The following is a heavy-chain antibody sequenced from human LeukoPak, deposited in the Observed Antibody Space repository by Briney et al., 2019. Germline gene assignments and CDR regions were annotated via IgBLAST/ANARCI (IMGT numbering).Heavy chain of an antibody. V-gene: IGHV6-1*01. D-gene: IGHD1-1*01. CDR2: TYSRSKWYN. Sequence: SQTLSLTCAISGDSVSSNSVAWNWIRQSPSRGLEWLGSTYSRSKWYNDYAVSVKSRITINPDTSKNQFSLQLNSVTPEDTAVYFCARVDDGAFDYWGQGTLVTVSS. CDR3: ARVDDGAFDY. J-gene: IGHJ4*02. CDR1: GDSVSSNSVA.